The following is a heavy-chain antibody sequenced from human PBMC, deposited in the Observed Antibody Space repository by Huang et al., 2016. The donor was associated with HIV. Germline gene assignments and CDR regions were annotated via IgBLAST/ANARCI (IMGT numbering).Heavy chain of an antibody. J-gene: IGHJ3*02. CDR3: ARHFSYYDSSGYTPWDAFDI. D-gene: IGHD3-22*01. CDR2: IYYRGST. CDR1: GGSITSSSYY. V-gene: IGHV4-39*01. Sequence: QLQLQGSGPGLVKPSETLSLTCTVSGGSITSSSYYWGWIRQPPGKGLEWVGSIYYRGSTAYNPSRKRRVTVSVDTSKNQFSLKLSSVTAADTAVYYCARHFSYYDSSGYTPWDAFDIWGQGTMVTVSS.